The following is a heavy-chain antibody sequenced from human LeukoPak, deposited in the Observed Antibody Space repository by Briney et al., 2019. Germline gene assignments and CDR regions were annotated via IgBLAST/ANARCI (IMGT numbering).Heavy chain of an antibody. V-gene: IGHV3-21*01. J-gene: IGHJ6*03. CDR2: ISSSSTYI. CDR3: AKSSGWNYYYYYMDV. Sequence: GGSLRLSCAASGFTFSNYGVNWVRQAPGKGLEWVSSISSSSTYIYYADSVKGRFTLSRDNAKNSLYLQMNILTAEDTAVYYWAKSSGWNYYYYYMDVWGKGTTVIASS. CDR1: GFTFSNYG. D-gene: IGHD6-19*01.